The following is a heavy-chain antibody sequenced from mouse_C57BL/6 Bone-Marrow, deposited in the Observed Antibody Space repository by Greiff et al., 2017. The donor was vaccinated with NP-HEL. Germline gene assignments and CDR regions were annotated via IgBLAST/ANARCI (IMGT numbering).Heavy chain of an antibody. J-gene: IGHJ4*01. V-gene: IGHV1-75*01. CDR2: IFPGSGST. CDR3: SRPADYGSSTYAMDY. CDR1: GYTFTDYY. Sequence: QVHVKQSGPELVKPGASVKISCKASGYTFTDYYINWVKQRPGQGLEWIGWIFPGSGSTYYNEKFKGKATLTVDKSSSTAYMLLSSLTSEDSAVYFCSRPADYGSSTYAMDYWGQGTSVTVSS. D-gene: IGHD1-1*01.